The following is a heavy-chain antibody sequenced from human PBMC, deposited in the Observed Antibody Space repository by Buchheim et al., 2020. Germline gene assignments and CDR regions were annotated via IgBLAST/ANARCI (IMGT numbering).Heavy chain of an antibody. Sequence: EVQLVESGGGLVQPGGSLRLSCAASGFTFSSYWMSWVRQAPGKGLEWVANIKQDGSEKYYVDSVKGRFTISRDNAKNSLYLEMNSLRAEDTAVYYCARNLRVLRFLEWSYYFDYGGQGTL. J-gene: IGHJ4*02. D-gene: IGHD3-3*01. CDR2: IKQDGSEK. V-gene: IGHV3-7*01. CDR3: ARNLRVLRFLEWSYYFDY. CDR1: GFTFSSYW.